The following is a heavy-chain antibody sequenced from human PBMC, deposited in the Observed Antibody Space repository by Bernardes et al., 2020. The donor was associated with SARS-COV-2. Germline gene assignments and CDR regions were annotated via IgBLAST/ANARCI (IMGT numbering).Heavy chain of an antibody. CDR1: GGSINGSY. V-gene: IGHV4-59*13. Sequence: SETLSLTCSVSGGSINGSYRTWLRQPPGPGLEWIGYVYYLGRTRYNPSLKSRLTISVDTSKNQFSLNLRSVTAADTALYFCARVASGETSISGFDFWGQGTLVTVSS. CDR3: ARVASGETSISGFDF. CDR2: VYYLGRT. J-gene: IGHJ4*02. D-gene: IGHD6-13*01.